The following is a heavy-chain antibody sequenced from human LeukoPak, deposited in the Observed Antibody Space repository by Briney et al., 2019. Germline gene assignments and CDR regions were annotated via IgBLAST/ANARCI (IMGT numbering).Heavy chain of an antibody. V-gene: IGHV4-34*01. CDR1: GGSFSGYY. D-gene: IGHD2-15*01. J-gene: IGHJ4*02. CDR2: INHSGST. CDR3: ARGGGRGAFDPYYFDY. Sequence: KSSETLSLTCAVYGGSFSGYYWSWIRQPPGKGLERIGEINHSGSTNYNPSLKSRVTISVDTSKNQFSLKLSSVTAADTAVFFCARGGGRGAFDPYYFDYWGQGTLVTVSS.